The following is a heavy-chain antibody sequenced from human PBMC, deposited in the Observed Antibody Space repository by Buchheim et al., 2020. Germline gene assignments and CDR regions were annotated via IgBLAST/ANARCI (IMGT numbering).Heavy chain of an antibody. CDR1: GGSFSGYY. CDR2: INHSGST. V-gene: IGHV4-34*01. J-gene: IGHJ5*02. CDR3: ARGLAWYYDFWSGYYKSGWFDP. Sequence: QVQLQQWGAGLLKPSETPSLTCAVYGGSFSGYYWSWIRQPPGKGLEWIGEINHSGSTNYNPSLKSRVTISVDTSKNQFSLKLSSVTAADTAVYYCARGLAWYYDFWSGYYKSGWFDPWGQGTL. D-gene: IGHD3-3*01.